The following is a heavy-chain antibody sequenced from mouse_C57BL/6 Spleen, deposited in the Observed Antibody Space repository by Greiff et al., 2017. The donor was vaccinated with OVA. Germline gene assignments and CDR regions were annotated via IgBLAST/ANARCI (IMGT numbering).Heavy chain of an antibody. Sequence: QVHVKQPGAELVKPGASVKLSCKASGYTFTSYWMQWVKQRPGQGLEWIGEIDPSDSYTNYNQKFKGKATLTVDTSSSTAYMQLSSLTSEDSAVYYCARSGGNSAWFAYWGQGTLVTVSA. CDR1: GYTFTSYW. CDR2: IDPSDSYT. D-gene: IGHD2-1*01. CDR3: ARSGGNSAWFAY. V-gene: IGHV1-50*01. J-gene: IGHJ3*01.